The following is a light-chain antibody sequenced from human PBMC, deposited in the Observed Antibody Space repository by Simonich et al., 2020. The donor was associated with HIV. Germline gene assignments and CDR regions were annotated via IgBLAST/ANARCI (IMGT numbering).Light chain of an antibody. Sequence: IVMTQSPATLSVFPGDRATLSCRASQSVSSNVAWYQQKPGQAPRLLIYGASTRAIGIPARFSGSGSGTEFTLTINSMQSEDFAVYYCQHYYNWPPITFGQGTRLDIK. V-gene: IGKV3-15*01. CDR1: QSVSSN. CDR2: GAS. CDR3: QHYYNWPPIT. J-gene: IGKJ5*01.